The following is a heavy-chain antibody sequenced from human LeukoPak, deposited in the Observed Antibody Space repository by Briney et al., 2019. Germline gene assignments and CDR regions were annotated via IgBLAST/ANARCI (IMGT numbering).Heavy chain of an antibody. CDR1: GVSFSGYY. CDR2: INHSASA. J-gene: IGHJ4*02. D-gene: IGHD5-18*01. Sequence: SETLSLTCAVYGVSFSGYYWSWIRQPPGKGLEWIGEINHSASANYNPSLKSRVTISIDTSKSQVSLKLSSVTAADTAVYYCARRGYSYGLWNYWGQGTLVTVSS. V-gene: IGHV4-34*01. CDR3: ARRGYSYGLWNY.